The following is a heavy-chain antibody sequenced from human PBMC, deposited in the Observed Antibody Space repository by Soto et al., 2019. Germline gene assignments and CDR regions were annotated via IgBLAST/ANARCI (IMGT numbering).Heavy chain of an antibody. CDR1: GGSINFYY. Sequence: SETLSLTCTVSGGSINFYYWSWIRQPPGKGLEWIGSIYYRGNTNYNPSFKSRATISVDTSKNQFSLRLNSVTAADTAVYYCAGHPGYYDVLTGYSTYYFDSWGQGTLVTVSS. J-gene: IGHJ4*02. D-gene: IGHD3-9*01. V-gene: IGHV4-59*08. CDR2: IYYRGNT. CDR3: AGHPGYYDVLTGYSTYYFDS.